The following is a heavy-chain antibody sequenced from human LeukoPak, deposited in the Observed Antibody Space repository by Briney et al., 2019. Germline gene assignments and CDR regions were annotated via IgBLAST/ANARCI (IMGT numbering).Heavy chain of an antibody. CDR3: ASSLGEWLRNFLPGPY. D-gene: IGHD3-3*01. V-gene: IGHV3-43D*03. J-gene: IGHJ4*02. CDR1: GFTFDDYA. CDR2: ISWDGGST. Sequence: PGGSLRLSCAASGFTFDDYAMHWVRQAPGKGLEWVSLISWDGGSTYYADSVKGRFTISRDNSKNSLYLQMNSLRAEDTALYYCASSLGEWLRNFLPGPYWGQGTLVTVSP.